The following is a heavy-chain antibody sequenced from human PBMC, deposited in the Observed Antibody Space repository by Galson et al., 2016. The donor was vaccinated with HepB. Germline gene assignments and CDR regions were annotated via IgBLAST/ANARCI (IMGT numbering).Heavy chain of an antibody. D-gene: IGHD1-26*01. CDR2: IYYSGNT. CDR1: GGYIGSYY. J-gene: IGHJ4*02. CDR3: ARALGATKRFDS. V-gene: IGHV4-59*01. Sequence: TLSLTCTVSGGYIGSYYWNWIRQPPGKGLQWIGYIYYSGNTNYNPSLKSRVTISVDTSKNQFSLKLSSVTAADTGLYYCARALGATKRFDSWGQGTLVTVSS.